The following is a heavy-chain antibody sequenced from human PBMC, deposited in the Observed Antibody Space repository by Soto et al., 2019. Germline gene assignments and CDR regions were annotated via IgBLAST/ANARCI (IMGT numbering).Heavy chain of an antibody. D-gene: IGHD2-15*01. Sequence: EVQLVESGGGLVQPGRSLRLSCAASGFTFDDYDMHWVRQAPGQGLEWVSGISWNSGSIGYADSVKGRFAISRDNAKNYLYLQMNSLRAEDTALYYCAKAFERYCSGGSCYFDYWGQGTLVTVSS. V-gene: IGHV3-9*01. CDR1: GFTFDDYD. CDR2: ISWNSGSI. CDR3: AKAFERYCSGGSCYFDY. J-gene: IGHJ4*02.